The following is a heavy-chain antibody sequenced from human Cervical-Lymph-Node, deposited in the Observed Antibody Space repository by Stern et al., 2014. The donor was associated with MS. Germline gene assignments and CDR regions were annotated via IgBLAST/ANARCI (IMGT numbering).Heavy chain of an antibody. CDR3: ARRGMDV. J-gene: IGHJ6*02. CDR1: GYSFNIYW. Sequence: EQLVQSGAEVKKPGESLTISCKGFGYSFNIYWIAWVRQRPGKGLELMGIIYPDDSATGYSPPFQGQVTFSGDKYTSTTCLQWSSLKPSDTATDFCARRGMDVWGQGTSVTVSS. CDR2: IYPDDSAT. V-gene: IGHV5-51*01.